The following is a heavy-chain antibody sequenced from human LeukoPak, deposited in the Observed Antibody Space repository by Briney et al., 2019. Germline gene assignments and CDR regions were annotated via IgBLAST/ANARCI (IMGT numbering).Heavy chain of an antibody. CDR3: ARLVAAAGGVDY. D-gene: IGHD6-13*01. J-gene: IGHJ4*02. Sequence: SETLSLTCTVSGGSISSYYWSWIRQPPGKGLEWIGYIYYSGSTNYNPSLKSRVTISVDTSKNQFSLKLSSVTAADTAVYYCARLVAAAGGVDYWGQGTLVTVSS. V-gene: IGHV4-59*08. CDR1: GGSISSYY. CDR2: IYYSGST.